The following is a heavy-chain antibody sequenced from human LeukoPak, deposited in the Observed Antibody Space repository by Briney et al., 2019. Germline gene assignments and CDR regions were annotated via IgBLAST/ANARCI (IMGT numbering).Heavy chain of an antibody. Sequence: SETLSLTCTVWVGCMCSSSDYWGWIRQPPENRMEGIGSIYYSGSTYYNPSLKSRVTISVDTSKDQFSLKLSSVTAADTAVYYCAREYGGYGRYFDYWGQGTLVNVSS. J-gene: IGHJ4*02. CDR3: AREYGGYGRYFDY. CDR2: IYYSGST. D-gene: IGHD5-12*01. V-gene: IGHV4-39*02. CDR1: VGCMCSSSDY.